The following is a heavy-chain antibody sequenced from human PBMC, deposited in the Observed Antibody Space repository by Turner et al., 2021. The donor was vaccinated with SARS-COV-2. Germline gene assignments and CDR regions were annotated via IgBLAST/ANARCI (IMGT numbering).Heavy chain of an antibody. Sequence: HLPLQESSPGQVKPSAGVSLTCTVPGGSISSSSYYWGWIRQRPGKGVVGIGGIYYSGSTYYNPSHKSRVTISVDTYKNQFSQKLSSGTAADTAVYCGARRRLMGGYSFDYWGQGTLVTVSS. CDR3: ARRRLMGGYSFDY. V-gene: IGHV4-39*01. J-gene: IGHJ4*02. CDR1: GGSISSSSYY. CDR2: IYYSGST. D-gene: IGHD3-22*01.